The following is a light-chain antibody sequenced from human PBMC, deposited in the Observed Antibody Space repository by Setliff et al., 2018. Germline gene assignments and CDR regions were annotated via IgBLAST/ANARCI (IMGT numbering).Light chain of an antibody. J-gene: IGLJ3*02. CDR2: DVS. CDR3: SSYTSTSTLDWV. V-gene: IGLV2-14*03. CDR1: SSDIGGYNY. Sequence: QSALTQPASVSGSPGQSITISCTGTSSDIGGYNYVSWYQQHAGKAPKVMIYDVSNRPSGVSDRFSGSKSGNTASLTISGLQTEDEADYDCSSYTSTSTLDWVFGGGTKGTV.